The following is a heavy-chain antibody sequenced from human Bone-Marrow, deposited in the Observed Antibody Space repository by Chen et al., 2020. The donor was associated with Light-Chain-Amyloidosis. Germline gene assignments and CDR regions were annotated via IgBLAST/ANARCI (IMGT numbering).Heavy chain of an antibody. J-gene: IGHJ4*02. CDR1: GYTFPNYW. Sequence: EVQLEQSGPEVKKPGESLKISCKGSGYTFPNYWIGWVRQMPGKGLEWMGVIYHDDSDARYSPSFEGKVTISADKSITTAYLQWRSLKASDTAMYYCARRRDGYNFDYWGQGTLVTVSS. V-gene: IGHV5-51*01. CDR2: IYHDDSDA. CDR3: ARRRDGYNFDY. D-gene: IGHD5-12*01.